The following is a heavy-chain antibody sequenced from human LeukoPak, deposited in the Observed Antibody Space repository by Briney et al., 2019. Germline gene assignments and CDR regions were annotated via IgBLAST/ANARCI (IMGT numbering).Heavy chain of an antibody. V-gene: IGHV5-51*01. Sequence: GESLKISCKGSGYSFTSYWIGWVRQMPGKGLEWMGIIYPGDSDTRYSPSFQGQVTISADKSISTAYLQWSSLRAEDTALYYCARDEHHLVQGYYFDYWGQGTLVTVSS. D-gene: IGHD6-13*01. CDR1: GYSFTSYW. J-gene: IGHJ4*02. CDR2: IYPGDSDT. CDR3: ARDEHHLVQGYYFDY.